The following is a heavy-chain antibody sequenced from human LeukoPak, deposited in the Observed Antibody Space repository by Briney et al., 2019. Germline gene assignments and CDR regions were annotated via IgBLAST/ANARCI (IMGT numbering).Heavy chain of an antibody. Sequence: GGSLRLSCAASGFTFDRYTMIWVRQAPGKGLEWVSAISGSGGDTWYADSVKGRLAVSRDNSKSTVSLQMNSLRAEDTAVYFCVKAAVTSWPYYFDYWGQGALVSVSS. V-gene: IGHV3-23*01. D-gene: IGHD2-21*02. CDR3: VKAAVTSWPYYFDY. J-gene: IGHJ4*02. CDR1: GFTFDRYT. CDR2: ISGSGGDT.